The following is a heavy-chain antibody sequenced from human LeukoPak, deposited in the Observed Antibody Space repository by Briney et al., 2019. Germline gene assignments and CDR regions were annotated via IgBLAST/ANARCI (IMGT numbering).Heavy chain of an antibody. CDR1: GGSFSGYY. V-gene: IGHV4-34*01. CDR2: INYSGST. CDR3: ASHCSGGSCYSGYYYYYGMDV. Sequence: PSETLSLTRAIYGGSFSGYYWSWIRQPPGKGLEWIGEINYSGSTNYNPSLKSRVTISVDTSKNQFSLKLSSVTAADTAVYYCASHCSGGSCYSGYYYYYGMDVWGQGTTVIVSS. D-gene: IGHD2-15*01. J-gene: IGHJ6*02.